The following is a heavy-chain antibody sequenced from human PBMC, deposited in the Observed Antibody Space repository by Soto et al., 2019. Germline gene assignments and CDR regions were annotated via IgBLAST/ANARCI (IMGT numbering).Heavy chain of an antibody. CDR1: GGSIGSSSYY. V-gene: IGHV4-39*01. CDR2: IYYSGST. CDR3: ARHGPSTGIAVAVIDP. J-gene: IGHJ5*02. D-gene: IGHD6-19*01. Sequence: SETLALTCTVSGGSIGSSSYYWGWIRQPPGKGLEWIGSIYYSGSTYYNPSLKSRVTISVDTSKNQFSLKLSSVTAADTAVYYCARHGPSTGIAVAVIDPWCQGTLVSVSS.